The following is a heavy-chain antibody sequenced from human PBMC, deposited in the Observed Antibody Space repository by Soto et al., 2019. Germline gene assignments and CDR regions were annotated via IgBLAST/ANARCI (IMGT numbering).Heavy chain of an antibody. CDR1: GFTFSNSA. V-gene: IGHV3-23*01. CDR2: ISASGRST. J-gene: IGHJ4*02. Sequence: PGGSLRLSCTASGFTFSNSAMTWVRQAPGKGLEWVSIISASGRSTYHAASVKGRFTISRGNSKDTLYLQMTRLRAEDTATYYCDKAPGGAMGLLDFPGQGNLVTVCS. D-gene: IGHD3-16*01. CDR3: DKAPGGAMGLLDF.